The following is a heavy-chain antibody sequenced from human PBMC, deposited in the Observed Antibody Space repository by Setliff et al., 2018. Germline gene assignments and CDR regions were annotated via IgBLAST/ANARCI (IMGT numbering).Heavy chain of an antibody. CDR3: ARGSGSFPFDY. Sequence: SETLSLTCAIYGGSFSGYYWSWVRQPPGKGLEWIGEVNHVGNTNYNPSLKSRVMIPLDTSKNQFSLKLFSVTAADTAVYYCARGSGSFPFDYWGQGVLVTVSS. D-gene: IGHD1-26*01. J-gene: IGHJ4*02. CDR1: GGSFSGYY. V-gene: IGHV4-34*01. CDR2: VNHVGNT.